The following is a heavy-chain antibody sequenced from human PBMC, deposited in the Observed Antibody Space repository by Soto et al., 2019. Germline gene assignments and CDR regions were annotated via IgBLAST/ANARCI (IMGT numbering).Heavy chain of an antibody. V-gene: IGHV4-59*01. CDR2: IYYSGST. Sequence: ASETLSLTCTVSGGSISSYYWSWIRQPPGKGLEWIGYIYYSGSTNYNPSLKSRVTISVDTSKNQFSLKLSSVTAADTAVYYCARRLIAAAGGYWFDPWGQGTLVTVSS. CDR1: GGSISSYY. D-gene: IGHD6-13*01. CDR3: ARRLIAAAGGYWFDP. J-gene: IGHJ5*02.